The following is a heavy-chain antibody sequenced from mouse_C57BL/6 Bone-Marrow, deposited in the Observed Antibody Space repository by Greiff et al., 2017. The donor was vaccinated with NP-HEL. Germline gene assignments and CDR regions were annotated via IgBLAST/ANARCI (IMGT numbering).Heavy chain of an antibody. CDR3: GSYDGYYVSMYY. CDR1: GYTFTSYG. CDR2: INIRSGYT. J-gene: IGHJ4*01. Sequence: QVQVQQSGAELAKPGASVKLSCKASGYTFTSYGMHWVKQRPGQGLEWIGYINIRSGYTKYNQKFKDKATLTADKSSSTAYMQLSSLTYEDSEVYDCGSYDGYYVSMYYWGQGASVTVST. V-gene: IGHV1-7*01. D-gene: IGHD2-3*01.